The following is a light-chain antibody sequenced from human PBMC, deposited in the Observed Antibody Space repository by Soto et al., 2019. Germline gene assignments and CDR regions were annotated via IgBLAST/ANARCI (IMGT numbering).Light chain of an antibody. Sequence: EIVLTQSPGTLSLSPGERATLFCRASQSIATSQLAWYQQKPGQAPRLLIGASTRATGIPDRFSDSGSGTDFTLTISRLEPXXFAVYYCQQFAASPRTFGQGTTVEIK. CDR2: GAS. CDR1: QSIATSQ. CDR3: QQFAASPRT. V-gene: IGKV3-20*01. J-gene: IGKJ1*01.